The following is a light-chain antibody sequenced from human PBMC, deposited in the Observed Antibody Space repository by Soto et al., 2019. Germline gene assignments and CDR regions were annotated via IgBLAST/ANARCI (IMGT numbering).Light chain of an antibody. V-gene: IGKV3-11*01. CDR3: QQFSSYPLT. Sequence: IVLTQSPATLSFSPGEIATLSCRASQSVTNSLAWYQQKPGQAPRLLIYGASTRATGIPARFSGGGSGTDFTLTISRLEPEDFAVYYCQQFSSYPLTFGGGTKVDIK. CDR1: QSVTNS. J-gene: IGKJ4*01. CDR2: GAS.